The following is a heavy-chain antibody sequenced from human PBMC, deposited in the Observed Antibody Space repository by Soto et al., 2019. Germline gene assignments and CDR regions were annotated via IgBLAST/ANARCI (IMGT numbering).Heavy chain of an antibody. V-gene: IGHV4-39*01. J-gene: IGHJ4*02. CDR1: RVSISSINPN. CDR3: ARQGIEWEGYDKRYFDWSHFDY. Sequence: SETLSLTCTVSRVSISSINPNWGWIRQPPGKGLEWIVSMYYDGSTYYNPSLKSRVTISVDASKNQFSLKLNSVTAADTAVYYCARQGIEWEGYDKRYFDWSHFDYWGQGILVTVSS. CDR2: MYYDGST. D-gene: IGHD3-9*01.